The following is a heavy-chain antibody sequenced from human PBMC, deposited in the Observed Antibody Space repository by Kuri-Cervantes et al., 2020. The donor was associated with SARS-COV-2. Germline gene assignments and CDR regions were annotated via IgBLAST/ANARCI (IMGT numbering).Heavy chain of an antibody. CDR2: MNHSGST. CDR1: AYSIRSDYY. V-gene: IGHV4-38-2*01. D-gene: IGHD3-10*01. CDR3: ARVNHQSLWFGESSYYFDY. Sequence: SQTLSLTCAVSAYSIRSDYYWGWNRQPPGKGLEWTGSMNHSGSTSYNPSHQSRVTMSLDTSKTQFSLKLTSVSAADAAVKNCARVNHQSLWFGESSYYFDYWGQGTLVTVSS. J-gene: IGHJ4*02.